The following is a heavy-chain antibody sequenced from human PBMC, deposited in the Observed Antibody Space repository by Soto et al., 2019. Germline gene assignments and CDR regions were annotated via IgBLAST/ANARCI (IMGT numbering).Heavy chain of an antibody. Sequence: PPERMSLTCIVAAGSRNRIRDNWGWILRPPGKGLDWIGVISYGGSTYYNPALKRRVTISIDTSKSRFSLRLRSVTAANTAVYYCLRRAEYPMWVQRFDDWGQGTQVTVA. V-gene: IGHV4-39*01. CDR3: LRRAEYPMWVQRFDD. CDR1: AGSRNRIRDN. D-gene: IGHD2-2*01. J-gene: IGHJ4*02. CDR2: ISYGGST.